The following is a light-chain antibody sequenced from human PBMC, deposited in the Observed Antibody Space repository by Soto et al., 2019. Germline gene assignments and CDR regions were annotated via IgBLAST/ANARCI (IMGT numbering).Light chain of an antibody. CDR3: LQDYNYPLT. Sequence: AIPMTMSTASSSAPLGGRVTITCRASQGIRNDLGWYQQKPGKAPKLLIYAASSLQSGVPSRFSGSGSGTDFTLTISSLQPEDVATYYCLQDYNYPLTFGQGTKVDIK. J-gene: IGKJ1*01. CDR2: AAS. V-gene: IGKV1-6*01. CDR1: QGIRND.